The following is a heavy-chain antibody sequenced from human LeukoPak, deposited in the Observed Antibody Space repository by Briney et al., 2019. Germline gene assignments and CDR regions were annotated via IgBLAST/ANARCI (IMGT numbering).Heavy chain of an antibody. CDR1: GYTFTSYY. V-gene: IGHV1-46*01. CDR2: INPSGGST. Sequence: ASVKVSCKASGYTFTSYYMHWVRQAPGQGLEWMGIINPSGGSTSYAQKFQGRVTMTRDMSTSTVYMELSSLRSEDTAVYYCARDLSEYSYGSYYYYMDVWGKGTTVTVSS. D-gene: IGHD5-18*01. J-gene: IGHJ6*03. CDR3: ARDLSEYSYGSYYYYMDV.